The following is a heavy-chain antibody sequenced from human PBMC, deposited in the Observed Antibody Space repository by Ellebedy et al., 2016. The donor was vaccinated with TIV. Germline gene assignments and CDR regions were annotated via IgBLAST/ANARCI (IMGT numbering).Heavy chain of an antibody. J-gene: IGHJ6*02. CDR1: GFTFSSYS. V-gene: IGHV3-7*03. CDR3: ARAPTVTTNYYYYGMDV. Sequence: GESLKISXAASGFTFSSYSMNWVRQAPGKGLERVANIKQDGSEKYYVDSVKGRFTISRDNAKNSLYLQMNSLRAEDTAVYYCARAPTVTTNYYYYGMDVWGQGTTVTVSS. D-gene: IGHD4-11*01. CDR2: IKQDGSEK.